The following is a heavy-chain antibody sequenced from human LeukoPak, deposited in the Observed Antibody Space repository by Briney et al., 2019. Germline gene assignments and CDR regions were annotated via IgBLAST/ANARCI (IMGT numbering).Heavy chain of an antibody. Sequence: GRSLRLSCAASGFTFSSYALHWVRKAPGKGLEWVAVISYDGSNKYYADSVKGRFTISRDNSKNTLYLQMDSLRAEDTAVYYCARDPRLYSSSWQYYYYYNTDVWGQGTTVTVFS. CDR3: ARDPRLYSSSWQYYYYYNTDV. J-gene: IGHJ6*02. V-gene: IGHV3-30-3*01. D-gene: IGHD6-13*01. CDR2: ISYDGSNK. CDR1: GFTFSSYA.